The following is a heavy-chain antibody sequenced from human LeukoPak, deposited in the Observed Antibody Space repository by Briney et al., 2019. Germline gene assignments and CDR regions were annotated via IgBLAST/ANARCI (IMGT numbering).Heavy chain of an antibody. V-gene: IGHV3-23*01. CDR2: ISGSGDAT. CDR3: AKTRGSTLYPTYYYAMDV. Sequence: GGSLRLSCAASQFTFNIYAMNWVRQAPGKGLEWVSTISGSGDATYYADSVKGRFTISRDNSKNTLYLQMNRLRAEDTAIYYCAKTRGSTLYPTYYYAMDVWGQGTTVTVSS. J-gene: IGHJ6*02. D-gene: IGHD2/OR15-2a*01. CDR1: QFTFNIYA.